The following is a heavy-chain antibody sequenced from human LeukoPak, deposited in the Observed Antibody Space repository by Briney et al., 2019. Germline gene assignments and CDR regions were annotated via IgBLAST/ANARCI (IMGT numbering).Heavy chain of an antibody. Sequence: ASVKVSCKVSGYTLPELSIHWVRQSPGKGLEWMGGFEPEDAKTFYAQKFQGRITMTEDTSTNTGYMNLSSLRSEDTAIYYCATSRLGDSVSLDYWGQGSLVTASS. CDR2: FEPEDAKT. J-gene: IGHJ4*02. CDR1: GYTLPELS. CDR3: ATSRLGDSVSLDY. D-gene: IGHD1-26*01. V-gene: IGHV1-24*01.